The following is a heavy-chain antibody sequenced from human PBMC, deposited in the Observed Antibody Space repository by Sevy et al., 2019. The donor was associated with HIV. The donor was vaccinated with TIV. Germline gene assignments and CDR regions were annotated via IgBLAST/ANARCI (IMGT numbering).Heavy chain of an antibody. CDR2: ISSTTGYT. CDR3: ARSLKDWTPSAGH. Sequence: GGSLRLSCAASGFTFSDYYMSWIHQAPGKGLECVSFISSTTGYTNYADSVKGRFTISRDNAKNSLYLQMNNLRAEDTAVYYCARSLKDWTPSAGHWGQGTLVTVSS. V-gene: IGHV3-11*06. D-gene: IGHD1-1*01. CDR1: GFTFSDYY. J-gene: IGHJ4*02.